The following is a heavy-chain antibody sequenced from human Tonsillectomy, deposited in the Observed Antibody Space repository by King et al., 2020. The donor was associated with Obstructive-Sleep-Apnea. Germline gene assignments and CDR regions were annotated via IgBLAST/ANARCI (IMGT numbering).Heavy chain of an antibody. V-gene: IGHV3-43D*03. Sequence: VQLVESGGVVVQPGGSLRLSCAASGFTFDDYAMHRVRQAPGKGLEWVSFISWNGGSTYYADSVKGRFTISRDNSKNSLYLQMNSLRPEDTALYYCAKAVKQWLARGGGHFDYWGQGTLVTVSS. J-gene: IGHJ4*02. CDR2: ISWNGGST. D-gene: IGHD6-19*01. CDR1: GFTFDDYA. CDR3: AKAVKQWLARGGGHFDY.